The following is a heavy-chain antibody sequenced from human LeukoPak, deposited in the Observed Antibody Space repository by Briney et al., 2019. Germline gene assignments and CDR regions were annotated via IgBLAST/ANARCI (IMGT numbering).Heavy chain of an antibody. J-gene: IGHJ4*02. CDR1: GFTFSSNY. V-gene: IGHV3-53*01. D-gene: IGHD4-23*01. CDR2: IYSGGST. Sequence: GGXLRLSCAASGFTFSSNYMSWVRQAPGKGLEGVSVIYSGGSTYYADSVKGRFTISRDNSKNTLYLQMNSLRAEDTAVYYCARGTVVDYFDYWGQGTLVTVSS. CDR3: ARGTVVDYFDY.